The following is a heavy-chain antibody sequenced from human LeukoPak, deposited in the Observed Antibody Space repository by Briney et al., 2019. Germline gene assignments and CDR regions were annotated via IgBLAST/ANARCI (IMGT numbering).Heavy chain of an antibody. CDR2: VNPKRGDT. J-gene: IGHJ4*02. CDR1: GYTLIDYY. Sequence: GDSVKVSCKASGYTLIDYYIHWVRQAPGQGLEWMGWVNPKRGDTETAQKFQGRVTMTRDTSTSTVFMQLTSLISDDAAVYFCARGGIVGGSRNYGFDYWGQGTLVTVSS. D-gene: IGHD1-26*01. CDR3: ARGGIVGGSRNYGFDY. V-gene: IGHV1-2*02.